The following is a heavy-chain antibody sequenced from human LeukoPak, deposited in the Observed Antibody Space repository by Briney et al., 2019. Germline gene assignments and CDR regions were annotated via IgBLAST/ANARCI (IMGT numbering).Heavy chain of an antibody. Sequence: GGSLRLSCAASGFTFSSYSMNWVRQAPGKGLEWVSSISSSSSYIYYADSVKGRFTISRDNAKNSLYLQMNSLRAEDTAVYYCARGTPPDIVVVVAAGSGMDVWGQGTTVTVSS. CDR3: ARGTPPDIVVVVAAGSGMDV. CDR1: GFTFSSYS. D-gene: IGHD2-15*01. CDR2: ISSSSSYI. J-gene: IGHJ6*02. V-gene: IGHV3-21*01.